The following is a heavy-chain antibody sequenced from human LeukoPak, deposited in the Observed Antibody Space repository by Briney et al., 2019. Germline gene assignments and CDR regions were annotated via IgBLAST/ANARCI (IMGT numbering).Heavy chain of an antibody. D-gene: IGHD3-3*01. CDR3: ARGLPEPYYDFWSGYYTGIHRFDY. Sequence: GASVKVSCKASGYTFTSYDINWVRQATVQGLEWMGWMNPNSGNTGYAQKFQGRVTITRNTSISTAYMELSSLRSEDTAVYYCARGLPEPYYDFWSGYYTGIHRFDYWGQGTLVTVSS. J-gene: IGHJ4*02. CDR1: GYTFTSYD. CDR2: MNPNSGNT. V-gene: IGHV1-8*03.